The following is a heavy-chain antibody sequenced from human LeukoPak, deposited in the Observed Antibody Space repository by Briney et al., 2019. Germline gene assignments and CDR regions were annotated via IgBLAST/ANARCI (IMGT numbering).Heavy chain of an antibody. CDR1: GGSISSSDYY. Sequence: SETLSLTCTVSGGSISSSDYYWGWIRQPPGKGLEWIGSIYYGGSTYYNPSLKSRVTISVDTSMNQFSLKLSSVTAADTAVYYCARRNSDYNFDYWGQGTLVTVSS. V-gene: IGHV4-39*07. J-gene: IGHJ4*02. CDR2: IYYGGST. CDR3: ARRNSDYNFDY. D-gene: IGHD5-12*01.